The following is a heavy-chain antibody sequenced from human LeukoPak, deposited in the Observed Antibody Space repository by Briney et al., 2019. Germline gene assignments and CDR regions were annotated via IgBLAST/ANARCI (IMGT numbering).Heavy chain of an antibody. V-gene: IGHV3-23*01. J-gene: IGHJ5*02. CDR3: AKGPVPFDP. Sequence: PGGSLLLSCAASGFTFSSYAMSWVRPPPGKGLEWVSAISGSGGSTYYADSVKGRFTISRDNSKNTLYRQRNSILGEDTAVYYCAKGPVPFDPWGQGTLVTVSS. CDR2: ISGSGGST. CDR1: GFTFSSYA.